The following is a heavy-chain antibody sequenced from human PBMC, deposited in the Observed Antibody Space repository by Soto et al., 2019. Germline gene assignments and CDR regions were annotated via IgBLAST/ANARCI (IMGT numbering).Heavy chain of an antibody. Sequence: QVQLVESGGGVVQPGRSLRLSCAASGFAFSNYGMHWVRQAPGKGLEWVAVISYDGSNKYYADSVKGRFTISRDNSKNTLLLQMNSLRAADTAAYYCAKALQWLVQRPSFWGQGTLVTVSS. CDR3: AKALQWLVQRPSF. CDR2: ISYDGSNK. CDR1: GFAFSNYG. D-gene: IGHD6-19*01. V-gene: IGHV3-30*18. J-gene: IGHJ4*02.